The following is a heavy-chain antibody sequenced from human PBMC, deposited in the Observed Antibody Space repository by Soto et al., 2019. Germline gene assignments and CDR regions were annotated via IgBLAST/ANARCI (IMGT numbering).Heavy chain of an antibody. Sequence: ASALVSCWAVGGVFLDGYSFWVRQAPGGGLEGMGWVNPDSGGSNNAQKLEDRVIMTSDTSINTVYMAMSGVRAAASASYVFACTRPATSNATAMALWGPGTLVTVSS. J-gene: IGHJ4*02. CDR3: ACTRPATSNATAMAL. CDR2: VNPDSGGS. CDR1: GGVFLDGY. V-gene: IGHV1-2*02. D-gene: IGHD1-26*01.